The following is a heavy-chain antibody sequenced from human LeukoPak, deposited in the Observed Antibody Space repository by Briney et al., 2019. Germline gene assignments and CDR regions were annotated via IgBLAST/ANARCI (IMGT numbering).Heavy chain of an antibody. D-gene: IGHD2-15*01. J-gene: IGHJ6*03. V-gene: IGHV3-23*01. CDR3: AKRKDFYYYYMDV. CDR2: ISGSGGST. CDR1: GFIFSSYG. Sequence: GGSLRLSCAASGFIFSSYGMSWVRQAPGKGLEWVSAISGSGGSTYYADSVKGRFTISRDNSKNTLYLQMNSLRAEDTAVYYCAKRKDFYYYYMDVWGKGTTVTISS.